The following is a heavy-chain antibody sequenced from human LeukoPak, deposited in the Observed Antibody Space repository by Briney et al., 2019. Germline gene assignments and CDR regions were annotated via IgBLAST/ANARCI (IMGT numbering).Heavy chain of an antibody. J-gene: IGHJ6*02. CDR2: ISFDGSDK. CDR1: GFSISTYG. CDR3: ARDRLEFYDTHYYYHGMDV. V-gene: IGHV3-30*09. D-gene: IGHD5/OR15-5a*01. Sequence: GRSLRLSCTASGFSISTYGINWVRQAPGKGLKWVAAISFDGSDKYYADSVKGRFAISRDNSKNAVYLQVNSLRTEDTAVYYCARDRLEFYDTHYYYHGMDVWGQGTTVTVSS.